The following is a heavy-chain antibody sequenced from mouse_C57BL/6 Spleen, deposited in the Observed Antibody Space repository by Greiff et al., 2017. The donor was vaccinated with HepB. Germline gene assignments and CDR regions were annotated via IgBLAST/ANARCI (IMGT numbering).Heavy chain of an antibody. CDR3: AREGPLRLFYFDY. CDR2: INPNNGGT. CDR1: GYTFTDYY. D-gene: IGHD3-2*02. Sequence: EVQLQQSGPELVKPGASVKISCKASGYTFTDYYMNWVKQSHGKSLEWIGDINPNNGGTSYNQKFKGKATLTVDKSSSTAYMELRSLTSEDSAVYYCAREGPLRLFYFDYWGQGTTLTVSS. V-gene: IGHV1-26*01. J-gene: IGHJ2*01.